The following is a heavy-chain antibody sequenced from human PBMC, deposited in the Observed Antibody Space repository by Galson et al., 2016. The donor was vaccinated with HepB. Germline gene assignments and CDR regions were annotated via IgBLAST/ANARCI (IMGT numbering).Heavy chain of an antibody. D-gene: IGHD4-23*01. Sequence: SLRLSCAASGFTFSSYWMAWVRQAPGKGLEWVSGFSGSGDSTYYADSVKGRFTISRDNSKNTLYLQMNSLRADDTAVYYCAKPQSPYGGHSGDAFDIWGQGTMVTVSS. CDR3: AKPQSPYGGHSGDAFDI. CDR2: FSGSGDST. CDR1: GFTFSSYW. V-gene: IGHV3-23*01. J-gene: IGHJ3*02.